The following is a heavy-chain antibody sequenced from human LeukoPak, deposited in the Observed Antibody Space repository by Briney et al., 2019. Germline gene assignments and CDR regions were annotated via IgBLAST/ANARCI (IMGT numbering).Heavy chain of an antibody. J-gene: IGHJ4*02. CDR2: INPNSGGT. V-gene: IGHV1-2*02. CDR3: ARAPEYSSSSGNFDY. D-gene: IGHD6-6*01. CDR1: GYTFTGYY. Sequence: ASVKVSCKASGYTFTGYYMHWVRQAPGQGLEWMGWINPNSGGTNYAQKFQGRVTMTRDTSISTAYMELNRLRSDDTAVYYCARAPEYSSSSGNFDYWGQGTLVTVSS.